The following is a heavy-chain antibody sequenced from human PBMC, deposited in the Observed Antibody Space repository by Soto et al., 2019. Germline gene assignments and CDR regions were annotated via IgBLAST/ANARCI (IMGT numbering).Heavy chain of an antibody. Sequence: QLQLQESGSGLVKPSQTLSLTCAVSGGSISSGGYSWSWIRQPPGKGLEWIGYIYHSGSTYYNPSLKSRVTLSVDRSKNQFSLKLSSVTAADTAVYYCARERGYYYDSSGYNYFDYWGQGTLVTVSS. V-gene: IGHV4-30-2*01. CDR1: GGSISSGGYS. CDR2: IYHSGST. D-gene: IGHD3-22*01. J-gene: IGHJ4*02. CDR3: ARERGYYYDSSGYNYFDY.